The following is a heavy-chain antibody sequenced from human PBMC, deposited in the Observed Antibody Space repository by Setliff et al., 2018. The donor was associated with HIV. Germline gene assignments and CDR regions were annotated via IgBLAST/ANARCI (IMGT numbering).Heavy chain of an antibody. CDR1: GGSIYSRGFF. D-gene: IGHD6-19*01. CDR2: ISYRGEN. CDR3: ARDSGWWQIDY. V-gene: IGHV4-39*02. Sequence: SETLSLTCTVSGGSIYSRGFFWGWVRQPPGKGLEWIGSISYRGENHYNPSFMSRVAISADTSKNQYSLNLRSVAASDTAVYYCARDSGWWQIDYWGQGTLVTVSS. J-gene: IGHJ4*02.